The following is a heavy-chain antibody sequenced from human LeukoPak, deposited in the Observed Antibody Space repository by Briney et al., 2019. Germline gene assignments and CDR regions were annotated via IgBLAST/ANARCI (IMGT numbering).Heavy chain of an antibody. J-gene: IGHJ6*02. CDR1: GGSISSYY. V-gene: IGHV4-59*01. CDR2: IYYSGST. CDR3: RGVITTSGMDV. Sequence: PSETLSLTCTVSGGSISSYYWSWIRQPPGKGLEWIGYIYYSGSTNYNPSLKSRVTISVDTSKNQFSLKLSSVTAADTAVYYCRGVITTSGMDVWGQGTTVTVSS. D-gene: IGHD3-10*01.